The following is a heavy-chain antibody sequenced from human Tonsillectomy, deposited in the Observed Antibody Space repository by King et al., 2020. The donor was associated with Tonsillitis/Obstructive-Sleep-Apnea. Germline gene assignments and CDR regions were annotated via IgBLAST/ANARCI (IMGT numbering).Heavy chain of an antibody. V-gene: IGHV3-30*18. CDR1: GFTFSSYG. J-gene: IGHJ4*02. Sequence: VQLVESGGGVVQPGRSLRLSCAASGFTFSSYGMHWVRQAPGKGLEWVAFISYDGSNKYYADSVKGRFTISRDNSQKTLYLQMNSLRAEYTAVYYCAKGRTTIFGGPDYWGQGTLVTVSS. CDR3: AKGRTTIFGGPDY. CDR2: ISYDGSNK. D-gene: IGHD3-3*01.